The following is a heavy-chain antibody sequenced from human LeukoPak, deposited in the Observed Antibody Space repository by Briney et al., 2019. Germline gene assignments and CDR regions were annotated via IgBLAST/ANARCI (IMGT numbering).Heavy chain of an antibody. CDR3: ARGAFDCSSTSCYLYYYYMDV. CDR1: GGSISSGDYY. CDR2: IYHSGST. J-gene: IGHJ6*03. D-gene: IGHD2-2*01. V-gene: IGHV4-30-4*08. Sequence: SETLSLTCTVSGGSISSGDYYWSWIRQPPGKGLEWIGYIYHSGSTYYNPSLKSRVTISVDTSKNQFSLKLSSVTAADTAVYYCARGAFDCSSTSCYLYYYYMDVWGKGTTVTVSS.